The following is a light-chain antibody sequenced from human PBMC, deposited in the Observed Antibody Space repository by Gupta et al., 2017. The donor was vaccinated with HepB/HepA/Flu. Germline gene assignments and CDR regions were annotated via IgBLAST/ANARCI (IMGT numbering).Light chain of an antibody. V-gene: IGKV1-12*01. CDR2: AAS. Sequence: DIQMTQSPSSVSASVGDRVTITCRASQIITWLVWYRQKPGRAPKFLLSAASSSQDGVPSSFSVSKSGTDFTLTISSLQPEDFATYYCQQADDLPVTFGGGTKVEIK. CDR3: QQADDLPVT. CDR1: QIITW. J-gene: IGKJ4*01.